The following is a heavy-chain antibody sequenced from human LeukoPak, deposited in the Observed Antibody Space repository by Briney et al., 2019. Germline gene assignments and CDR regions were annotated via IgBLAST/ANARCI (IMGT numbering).Heavy chain of an antibody. CDR1: GFTFSSYA. J-gene: IGHJ4*02. D-gene: IGHD2-21*02. V-gene: IGHV3-23*01. CDR3: AKDKVVVVTAIPSY. Sequence: GGSLRLSCAASGFTFSSYAMSWVRQAPGKGLEWVSAISGSGGSTYYADSVKGRFTISGDNSKNTLYLQMNSLRAEDTAVYYCAKDKVVVVTAIPSYWGQGALVTVSS. CDR2: ISGSGGST.